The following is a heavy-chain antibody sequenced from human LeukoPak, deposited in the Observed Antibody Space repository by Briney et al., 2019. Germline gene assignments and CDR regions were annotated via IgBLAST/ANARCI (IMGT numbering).Heavy chain of an antibody. CDR1: GFTLSSYW. CDR3: ARDWVAGNPYHAFDL. CDR2: IKEDGCEE. J-gene: IGHJ3*01. D-gene: IGHD2-15*01. Sequence: GGSLRLSCAASGFTLSSYWMSWVRQARGKGLVCVANIKEDGCEEFCVVCVKGPFPNSRHNAKNSLYRQMNSLRAEDTAVYYCARDWVAGNPYHAFDLWGKGTMGTASS. V-gene: IGHV3-7*01.